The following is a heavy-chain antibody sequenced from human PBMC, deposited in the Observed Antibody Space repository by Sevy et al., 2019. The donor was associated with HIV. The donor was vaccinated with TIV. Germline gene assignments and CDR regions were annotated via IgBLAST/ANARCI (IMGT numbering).Heavy chain of an antibody. J-gene: IGHJ4*02. CDR3: ARGSQPINYDENGYYDY. CDR1: GYSISSGYY. CDR2: ISHSGKT. Sequence: SETLSLTCTVSGYSISSGYYWSWIRQTAGKGLEWLGTISHSGKTHYNPSLKSRVTISVDTSKNQFSLRLNSVTAADTAVFYCARGSQPINYDENGYYDYWGQGTLVTVSS. D-gene: IGHD2-2*03. V-gene: IGHV4-38-2*02.